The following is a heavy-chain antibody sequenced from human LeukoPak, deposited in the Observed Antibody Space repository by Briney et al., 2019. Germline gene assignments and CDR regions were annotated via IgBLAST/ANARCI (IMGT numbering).Heavy chain of an antibody. J-gene: IGHJ5*02. CDR1: GGSISSYY. CDR3: ARAVEVVVPAATYNWFDP. V-gene: IGHV4-59*06. Sequence: SETLSLTCTVSGGSISSYYWSWIRQPPGKGLEWIGYIYYSGSTYYNPSLKSRVTISVDTSKNQFSLKLSSVTAADTAVYYCARAVEVVVPAATYNWFDPWGQGTLVTVSS. D-gene: IGHD2-2*01. CDR2: IYYSGST.